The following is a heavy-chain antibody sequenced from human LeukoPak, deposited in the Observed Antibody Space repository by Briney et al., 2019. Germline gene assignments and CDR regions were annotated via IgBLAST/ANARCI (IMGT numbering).Heavy chain of an antibody. CDR2: INPSGGST. J-gene: IGHJ3*02. Sequence: GASVKVSCKASGYTFTSYYIHWVRQAPGQGLEWMGLINPSGGSTSYAQKFQGRVTMTRDMSTSTVYMELSSLRSEDTAVYYCARDMVTVTAFDIWGQGTMVTVSS. CDR1: GYTFTSYY. D-gene: IGHD4-17*01. V-gene: IGHV1-46*01. CDR3: ARDMVTVTAFDI.